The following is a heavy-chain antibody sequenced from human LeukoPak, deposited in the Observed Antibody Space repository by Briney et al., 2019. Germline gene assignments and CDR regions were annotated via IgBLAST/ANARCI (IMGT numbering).Heavy chain of an antibody. CDR2: ISPDGSTT. V-gene: IGHV3-74*01. CDR3: VRGSSTWSPLGDY. CDR1: GFTFSTYW. D-gene: IGHD6-13*01. Sequence: SGGSLRLSCAASGFTFSTYWIHWVRQAPGQGPVWVSRISPDGSTTTYADSVRGRFSISRDNAKNTLYMQMNSLRVDDTAVYYCVRGSSTWSPLGDYWGQGTLVTVST. J-gene: IGHJ4*02.